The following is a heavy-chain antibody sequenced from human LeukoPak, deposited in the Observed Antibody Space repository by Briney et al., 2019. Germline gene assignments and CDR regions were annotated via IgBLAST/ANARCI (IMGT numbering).Heavy chain of an antibody. V-gene: IGHV4-59*01. D-gene: IGHD2-2*01. CDR3: ARDRYCSSTSCYVDAFDI. J-gene: IGHJ3*02. CDR1: GGSISGYY. CDR2: IYYSGST. Sequence: SETLSLTCTVSGGSISGYYWSWIRQPPGKGLEYIGYIYYSGSTNYNPSLKSRVTISVDTSKNQFSLKLSSVTAADTAVYYCARDRYCSSTSCYVDAFDIWGQGTMVTVSS.